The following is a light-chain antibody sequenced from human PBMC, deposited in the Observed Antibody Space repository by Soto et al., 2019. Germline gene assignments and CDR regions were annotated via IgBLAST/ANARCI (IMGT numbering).Light chain of an antibody. CDR1: SSDIGGHNY. V-gene: IGLV2-14*01. J-gene: IGLJ1*01. CDR2: EVT. Sequence: VLTQPASVSGSPGQSITFSCTGTSSDIGGHNYVSWYQQHPGKAPKLIIYEVTKRPSGVSNRLSGSKSGNTASLTISGLQAEDEADYYCASYTNSPALVFGTGTKVTVL. CDR3: ASYTNSPALV.